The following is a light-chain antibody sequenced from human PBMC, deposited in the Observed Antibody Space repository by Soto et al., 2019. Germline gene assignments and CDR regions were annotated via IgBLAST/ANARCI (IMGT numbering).Light chain of an antibody. Sequence: QSVLAQPASVSGSPGQSITIPCTGTTSDIGAYNYVSWYQQHPNKVPKLIIYEVTKRPSGFSSRFSGSKSGNTASLTISGLHAEDEADYYCSSYTRTGTLIFGGGTQLTVL. J-gene: IGLJ2*01. CDR1: TSDIGAYNY. CDR2: EVT. V-gene: IGLV2-14*01. CDR3: SSYTRTGTLI.